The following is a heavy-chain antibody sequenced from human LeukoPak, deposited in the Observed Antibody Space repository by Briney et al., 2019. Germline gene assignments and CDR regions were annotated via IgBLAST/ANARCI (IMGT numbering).Heavy chain of an antibody. V-gene: IGHV1-18*01. CDR3: ATIVARDDWDFDY. CDR1: GGTFYSCA. D-gene: IGHD5-12*01. CDR2: ISAYNGNT. Sequence: ASVKVSRKASGGTFYSCAISWVRQAPGQGLEWMGWISAYNGNTNYAQKLQGRVTMTTDTSTSTAYMELRSLRSDDTAVYYCATIVARDDWDFDYWGQGTLVTVSS. J-gene: IGHJ4*02.